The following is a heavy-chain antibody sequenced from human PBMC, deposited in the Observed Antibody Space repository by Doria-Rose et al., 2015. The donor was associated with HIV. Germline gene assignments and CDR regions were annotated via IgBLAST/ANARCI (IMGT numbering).Heavy chain of an antibody. D-gene: IGHD6-13*01. CDR3: ARIKSSRWYHKYYFDF. Sequence: VPLKGTRPVLERPTETLTLTCTVSGVSLSSPGMGVSWIRQPPGKALEWLANIFSDDERSYKTSLKSRLTISRGTSKSQVVLTMTDMDPVDTATYYCARIKSSRWYHKYYFDFWGQGTLVIVSA. CDR1: GVSLSSPGMG. J-gene: IGHJ4*02. V-gene: IGHV2-26*01. CDR2: IFSDDER.